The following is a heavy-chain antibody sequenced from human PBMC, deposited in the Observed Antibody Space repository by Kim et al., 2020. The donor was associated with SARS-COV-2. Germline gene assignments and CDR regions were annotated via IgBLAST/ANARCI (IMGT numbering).Heavy chain of an antibody. D-gene: IGHD3-9*01. Sequence: GGSLRLSCAASGIRFSDYVMNWVRQAPGKGLEWVSSITASGDSRHYADSVRGRFIISRDNSMNTLYLQMDSLRVDDTAVYFCSKHDWIDWGPGTLVTVSS. J-gene: IGHJ4*02. CDR2: ITASGDSR. V-gene: IGHV3-23*01. CDR3: SKHDWID. CDR1: GIRFSDYV.